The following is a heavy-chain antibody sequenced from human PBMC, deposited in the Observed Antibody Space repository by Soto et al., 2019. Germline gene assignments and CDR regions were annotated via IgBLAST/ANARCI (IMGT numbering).Heavy chain of an antibody. CDR1: GGSISRYY. Sequence: QVQLQESGPGLVKPSETLSLTCTVSGGSISRYYWNWIRQPPGKGPEWIGYIYYSGSTNYNPSLKSRVTISVDTSKNQFSLKLSSVTAADTAVYYCARDPGSGSYYGWFDPWGQGTLVTVSS. J-gene: IGHJ5*02. CDR2: IYYSGST. D-gene: IGHD3-10*01. V-gene: IGHV4-59*01. CDR3: ARDPGSGSYYGWFDP.